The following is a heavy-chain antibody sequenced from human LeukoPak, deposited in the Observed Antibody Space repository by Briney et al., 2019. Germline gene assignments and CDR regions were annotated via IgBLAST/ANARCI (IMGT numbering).Heavy chain of an antibody. CDR3: ARSRWELLAFDI. Sequence: SETLSLTCTVSGGAISSSSYYWGWIRQPPGKGLEWIGSIYYSGSTYYNPSLKSRVTISVDTSKNQFSLKLSSVTAADTALYYCARSRWELLAFDIWGQGTMVTVSS. J-gene: IGHJ3*02. CDR1: GGAISSSSYY. D-gene: IGHD1-26*01. CDR2: IYYSGST. V-gene: IGHV4-39*01.